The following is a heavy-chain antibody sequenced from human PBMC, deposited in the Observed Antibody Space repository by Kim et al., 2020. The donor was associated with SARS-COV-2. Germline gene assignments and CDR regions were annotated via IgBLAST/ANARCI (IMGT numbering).Heavy chain of an antibody. D-gene: IGHD3-16*01. Sequence: RYSPYFQGQVTISADKSISTAYLQWSSLKASDNAMYYCARIRDGSNHYDYWGQGTLVTVSS. CDR3: ARIRDGSNHYDY. V-gene: IGHV5-51*01. J-gene: IGHJ4*02.